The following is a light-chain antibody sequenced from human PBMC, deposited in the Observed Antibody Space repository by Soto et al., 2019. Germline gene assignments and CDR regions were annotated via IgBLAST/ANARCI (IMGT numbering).Light chain of an antibody. CDR3: QQYGSSPPYS. CDR2: GAS. V-gene: IGKV3-15*01. CDR1: QTVLSN. J-gene: IGKJ2*03. Sequence: EIVMTQSPATLSVSPVERATLSCRASQTVLSNLAWYQQKPGQAPRLLIYGASTRATGIPARFSGSGSGTEFTLTINRLEPEDFAVYFCQQYGSSPPYSFGQGTKVDIK.